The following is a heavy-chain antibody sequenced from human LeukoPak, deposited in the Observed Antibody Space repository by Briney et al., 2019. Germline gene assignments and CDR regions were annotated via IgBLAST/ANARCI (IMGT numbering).Heavy chain of an antibody. Sequence: PGGSLRLSCAASGFTFSSYGMSWVRQAPGKGLEWVAFIRYDGSNKYYADSVKGRFTISRDNSKNTLYLQMNSLRAEDTAVYYCAKDRIKVAAAGNDAFDIWGQGTMVTVSS. CDR3: AKDRIKVAAAGNDAFDI. D-gene: IGHD6-13*01. CDR1: GFTFSSYG. CDR2: IRYDGSNK. J-gene: IGHJ3*02. V-gene: IGHV3-30*02.